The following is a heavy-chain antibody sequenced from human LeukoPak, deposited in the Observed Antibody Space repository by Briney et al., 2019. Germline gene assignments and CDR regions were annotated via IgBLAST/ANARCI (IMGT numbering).Heavy chain of an antibody. CDR2: INHSGST. CDR1: GGSFSGYY. D-gene: IGHD6-19*01. Sequence: SETLSLTCAVYGGSFSGYYWSWIRQPPGKGLEWIGEINHSGSTNYNPSLKSRVTISVDTSKNQFSLKLSSVTAADTAVYYCARHFADTGYSSGWYDPPPFYSDYWGQGTLVTVSS. V-gene: IGHV4-34*01. J-gene: IGHJ4*02. CDR3: ARHFADTGYSSGWYDPPPFYSDY.